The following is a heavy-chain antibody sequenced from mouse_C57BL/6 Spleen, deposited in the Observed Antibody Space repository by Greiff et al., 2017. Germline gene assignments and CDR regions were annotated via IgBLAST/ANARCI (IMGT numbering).Heavy chain of an antibody. D-gene: IGHD1-1*01. Sequence: QVQLQQPGAELVRPGTSVKLSCKASGYTFTSYWMHWVKQRPGQGLEWIGVIDPSDSYTNYNQKFKGKATLTVDTSSSTAYMQLSSLTSEDSAVYYGAGSAGGTTVDFWGQGTTLTVSS. J-gene: IGHJ2*01. CDR3: AGSAGGTTVDF. CDR1: GYTFTSYW. V-gene: IGHV1-59*01. CDR2: IDPSDSYT.